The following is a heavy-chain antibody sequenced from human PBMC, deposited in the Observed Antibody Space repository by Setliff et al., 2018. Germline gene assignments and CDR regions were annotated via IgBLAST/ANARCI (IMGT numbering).Heavy chain of an antibody. CDR1: GYSISSGYI. D-gene: IGHD6-13*01. CDR2: IGHTGSI. CDR3: ARGPYSSSWYALRPLEGLNDY. V-gene: IGHV4-38-2*02. J-gene: IGHJ4*02. Sequence: KPSETLSLTCTVSGYSISSGYIWGWIRQPPGKGLEWVGNIGHTGSINYNPSLKSRFTISRDNAKNSLYLQMNSLRAEDTAVYYCARGPYSSSWYALRPLEGLNDYWGQGTLVTVSS.